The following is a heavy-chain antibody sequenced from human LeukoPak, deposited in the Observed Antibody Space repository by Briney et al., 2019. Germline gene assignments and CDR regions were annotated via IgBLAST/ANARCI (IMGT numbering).Heavy chain of an antibody. CDR1: GFTFSSYN. CDR2: ITLSGTSI. CDR3: ARGVRTLMTGPTPFDY. J-gene: IGHJ4*02. V-gene: IGHV3-48*01. D-gene: IGHD1-14*01. Sequence: GGSLRLSCAASGFTFSSYNMNWVRQAPGKGLEWVSYITLSGTSIYYADSVKGRFTISRDNAKNSLYLQMNSLRADDTAVYYCARGVRTLMTGPTPFDYWGRGVLVTVSS.